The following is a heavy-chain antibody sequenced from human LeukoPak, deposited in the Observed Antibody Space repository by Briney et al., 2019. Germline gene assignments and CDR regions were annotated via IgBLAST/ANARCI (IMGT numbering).Heavy chain of an antibody. Sequence: SETPSLTCAVYGGSFSGYYWSWIRQPPGKGLEWIGEINHSGSTNYNPSLKSRVTISVDTSKNQFSLKLSSVTAADTAVYYCARSYNWNYGLDPYNYYYMDVWGKGTTVTVSS. CDR2: INHSGST. V-gene: IGHV4-34*01. D-gene: IGHD1-7*01. J-gene: IGHJ6*03. CDR3: ARSYNWNYGLDPYNYYYMDV. CDR1: GGSFSGYY.